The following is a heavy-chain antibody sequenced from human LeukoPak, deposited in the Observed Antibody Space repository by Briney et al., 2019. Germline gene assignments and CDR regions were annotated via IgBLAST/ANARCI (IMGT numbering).Heavy chain of an antibody. D-gene: IGHD2-2*01. CDR2: INPNSGGT. V-gene: IGHV1-2*02. J-gene: IGHJ4*02. Sequence: ASVKVSCKASGYTFTSYGISWVRQAPGQGLEWMGWINPNSGGTNYAQKFQGRVTMTRDTSISTAYMELSRLRSDDTAVYYCARPYGGPAAFDFDYWGQGTLVTVSS. CDR3: ARPYGGPAAFDFDY. CDR1: GYTFTSYG.